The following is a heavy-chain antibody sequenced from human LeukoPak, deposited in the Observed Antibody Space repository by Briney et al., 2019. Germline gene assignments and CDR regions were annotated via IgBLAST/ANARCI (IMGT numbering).Heavy chain of an antibody. V-gene: IGHV2-5*02. CDR2: IYWDDDK. CDR1: GFSLSTSGVG. Sequence: SGPTLVKPTQTPTLTCTFSGFSLSTSGVGVGWIRQPPGKALEWLALIYWDDDKRYSPSLKSRLTITKDTSKNQVVLTMTNMDPVDTATYYCAHRRDGDYYGSGSYYKEHDAFDIWGQGTMVTVSS. D-gene: IGHD3-10*01. CDR3: AHRRDGDYYGSGSYYKEHDAFDI. J-gene: IGHJ3*02.